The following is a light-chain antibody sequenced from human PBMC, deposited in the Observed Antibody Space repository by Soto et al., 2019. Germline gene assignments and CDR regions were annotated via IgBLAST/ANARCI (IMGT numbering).Light chain of an antibody. V-gene: IGKV3-15*01. Sequence: EIMMTQSPATLSVSPGERATLSCRASQTISSNLAWYQQKPGQAPRVLIYGASTRATGIPARFSGSGSGTEFTLTISSLQSEDFVIYYCLQYNGWPRTFGQGTKVEIK. CDR1: QTISSN. CDR2: GAS. J-gene: IGKJ1*01. CDR3: LQYNGWPRT.